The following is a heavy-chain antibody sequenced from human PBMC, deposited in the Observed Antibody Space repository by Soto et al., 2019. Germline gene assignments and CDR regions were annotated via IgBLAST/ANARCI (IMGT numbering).Heavy chain of an antibody. CDR3: ARRYGGTFHY. CDR1: GGSISSSSYY. D-gene: IGHD2-15*01. V-gene: IGHV4-39*01. CDR2: IYYSGST. Sequence: SETLSLTCTVSGGSISSSSYYWGWFRQPPGKGLEWIGSIYYSGSTYYNPSLKSRVTISVDTSKNQFSLKLSSVTAADTAVYYCARRYGGTFHYWGQGTLVTVSS. J-gene: IGHJ4*02.